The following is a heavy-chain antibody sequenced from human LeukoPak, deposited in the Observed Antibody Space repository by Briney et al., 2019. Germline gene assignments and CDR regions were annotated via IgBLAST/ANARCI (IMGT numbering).Heavy chain of an antibody. CDR1: GFTFSSYS. V-gene: IGHV3-21*01. CDR3: ARGRRFGVVIIDYYYYMDV. D-gene: IGHD3-3*01. CDR2: ISSSRSYI. Sequence: GGSLRLSCAASGFTFSSYSMTWVRQAPGKGLEWVSSISSSRSYIYYADSVKGRFPISRDNAKNSLYLQMNSLRAEDTAVYHCARGRRFGVVIIDYYYYMDVWGKGTTVTVSS. J-gene: IGHJ6*03.